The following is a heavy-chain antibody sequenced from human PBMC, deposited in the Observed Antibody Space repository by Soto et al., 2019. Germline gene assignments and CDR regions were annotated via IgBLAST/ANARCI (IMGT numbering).Heavy chain of an antibody. CDR2: INAGNGNT. D-gene: IGHD3-3*01. CDR3: ARETTNVLRFLEWLPHFDY. Sequence: GASVKVSCKASGYTFTSYAMHWVRQAPGQRLEWMGWINAGNGNTKYSQKFQGRVTITRDTSASTAYMELSSLRSEDTAVYYCARETTNVLRFLEWLPHFDYWGQGTLVTVSS. V-gene: IGHV1-3*01. J-gene: IGHJ4*02. CDR1: GYTFTSYA.